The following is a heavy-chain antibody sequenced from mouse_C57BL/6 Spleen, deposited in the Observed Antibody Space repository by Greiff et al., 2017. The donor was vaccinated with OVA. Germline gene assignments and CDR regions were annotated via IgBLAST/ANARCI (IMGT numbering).Heavy chain of an antibody. V-gene: IGHV1-7*01. CDR1: GYTFTSYW. Sequence: QVTLKVSGAELAKPGASVRLSCKASGYTFTSYWMHWVKQRPGQGLEWIGYINPSSGYTKYKQKFKDKATLTADKSSSTAYMQLSSLTYEDSAVYYCARDYDYWYFDVWGTGTTVTVSS. CDR2: INPSSGYT. J-gene: IGHJ1*03. D-gene: IGHD2-4*01. CDR3: ARDYDYWYFDV.